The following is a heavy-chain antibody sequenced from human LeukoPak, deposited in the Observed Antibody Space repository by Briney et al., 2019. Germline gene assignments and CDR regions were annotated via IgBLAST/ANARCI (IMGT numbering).Heavy chain of an antibody. D-gene: IGHD6-13*01. CDR2: ISYIGST. J-gene: IGHJ6*03. CDR3: ARGRQYRWYSSSWTYMDV. CDR1: GGSFTTHY. V-gene: IGHV4-59*11. Sequence: PSETLSLTCTVSGGSFTTHYWSWIRQPPGRGLEWIGYISYIGSTNYNPSLKSRVTISIDTSKNQFSLKLSSVTAADTAVYYCARGRQYRWYSSSWTYMDVWGKGTTVTVSS.